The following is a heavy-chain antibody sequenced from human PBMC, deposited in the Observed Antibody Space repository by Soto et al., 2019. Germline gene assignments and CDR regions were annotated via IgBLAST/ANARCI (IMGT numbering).Heavy chain of an antibody. J-gene: IGHJ5*02. CDR1: GFSISRSA. CDR3: ARDLQAGTDNVNWFAP. Sequence: QVQLVESGGGVVQPGRSLRLSCAASGFSISRSAMHWVRQAPGKGPEWVAVIAYDGSNKWYADSAKGRFTISRDNSTNTLYLHMTSLRGEDTAVYYCARDLQAGTDNVNWFAPWGQGTLVTVSS. V-gene: IGHV3-30*04. CDR2: IAYDGSNK. D-gene: IGHD1-1*01.